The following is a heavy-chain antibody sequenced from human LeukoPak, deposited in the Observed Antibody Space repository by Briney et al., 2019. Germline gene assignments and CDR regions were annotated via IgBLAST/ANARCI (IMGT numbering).Heavy chain of an antibody. J-gene: IGHJ4*02. CDR2: IYSGGST. CDR1: GFTVSSNY. V-gene: IGHV3-53*01. Sequence: GGSLRLSCAASGFTVSSNYMSWVRQAPGKGLEWVSVIYSGGSTYYADSVKGRFTISRDNSKNTLYLQMNSLRAEDTAVYYCAKPSYCSGGSCYSYFDYWGQGTLVTVSS. CDR3: AKPSYCSGGSCYSYFDY. D-gene: IGHD2-15*01.